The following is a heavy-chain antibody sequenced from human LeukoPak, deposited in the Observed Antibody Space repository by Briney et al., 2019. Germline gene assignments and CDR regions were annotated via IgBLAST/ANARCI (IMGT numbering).Heavy chain of an antibody. CDR1: GGSISSSSYY. CDR3: ASHEADSGYDSLLIAAAASFDY. V-gene: IGHV4-39*01. D-gene: IGHD5-12*01. J-gene: IGHJ4*02. CDR2: IYYSGST. Sequence: SETLSLTCTVSGGSISSSSYYWGWIRQPPGKGLEWIRCIYYSGSTYYNPSLKSRVTISVDTSKNQFSLKLSSVTAADTAVYYCASHEADSGYDSLLIAAAASFDYWGQGTLVTVSS.